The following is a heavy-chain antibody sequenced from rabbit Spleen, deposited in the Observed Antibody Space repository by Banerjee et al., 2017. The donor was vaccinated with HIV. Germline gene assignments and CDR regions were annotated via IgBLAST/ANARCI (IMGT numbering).Heavy chain of an antibody. V-gene: IGHV1S45*01. J-gene: IGHJ4*01. CDR1: GFSFSTTNY. D-gene: IGHD1-1*01. CDR2: IFAGTTGNT. Sequence: QEQLVESGGGLVQPEGSLTLTCTASGFSFSTTNYMCWVRQAPGKGLEWTACIFAGTTGNTYYASWVNGRFTVSKTSSTTVTLQMTSLTAADTATYFCARDLTSVIGWNFNLWGPGTLVTVS. CDR3: ARDLTSVIGWNFNL.